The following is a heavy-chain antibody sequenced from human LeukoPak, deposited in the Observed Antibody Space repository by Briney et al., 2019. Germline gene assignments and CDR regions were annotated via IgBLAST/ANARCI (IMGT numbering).Heavy chain of an antibody. CDR1: GFTLSNYA. J-gene: IGHJ5*02. CDR3: AKSARPGKYNWFDP. D-gene: IGHD1-14*01. V-gene: IGHV3-23*01. Sequence: GGSLRLSCAASGFTLSNYAMSWVRQAPGKGLEWVSVIAGSGESTYYAYAASVKGRFTISRDNSKNTLYLQMNSLRAEDTAVYYCAKSARPGKYNWFDPWGQGTLVTVSS. CDR2: IAGSGEST.